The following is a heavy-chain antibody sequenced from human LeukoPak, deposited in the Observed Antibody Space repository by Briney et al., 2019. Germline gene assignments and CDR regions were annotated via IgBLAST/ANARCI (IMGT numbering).Heavy chain of an antibody. D-gene: IGHD4-17*01. CDR2: FYSGGSGST. CDR3: ARGYGGYYFDC. CDR1: GLTVSSNY. V-gene: IGHV3-66*01. J-gene: IGHJ4*02. Sequence: GGSLRLSCAASGLTVSSNYMSWVRQAPGKGLEWVSVFYSGGSGSTYYADSVKGGFTISRDNSKNTLYLQMNSLRVEDTAVYYCARGYGGYYFDCWGQGTLVTVSS.